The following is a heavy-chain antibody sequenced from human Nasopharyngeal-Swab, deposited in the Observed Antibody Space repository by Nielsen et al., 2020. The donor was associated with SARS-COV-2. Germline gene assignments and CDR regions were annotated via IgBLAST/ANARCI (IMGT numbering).Heavy chain of an antibody. J-gene: IGHJ3*02. CDR1: GFIFSTFW. V-gene: IGHV3-7*01. CDR3: ASLNYYGSGSYFYGSRTSYAFDI. D-gene: IGHD3-10*01. CDR2: IKQDGGEK. Sequence: GGSLRLSCAASGFIFSTFWMSWVRQDPGKGLEWVANIKQDGGEKYFVDSVKGRFTISRDNAKNSLYLQMNSLRAEDTAVYYCASLNYYGSGSYFYGSRTSYAFDIWGQGTMVTVSS.